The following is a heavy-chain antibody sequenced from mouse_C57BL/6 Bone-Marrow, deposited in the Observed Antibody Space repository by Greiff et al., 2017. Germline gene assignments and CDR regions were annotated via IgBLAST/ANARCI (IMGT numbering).Heavy chain of an antibody. J-gene: IGHJ3*01. V-gene: IGHV1-50*01. D-gene: IGHD3-2*02. Sequence: QVQLQQPGAELVKPGASVKLSCKASGYTFTSYWMQWVKQRPGQGLEWIGEIDPSDSYTNYNQKFKGKATLTVDPSSRTAYMLLSSLTSEDSAVYYCVTSQATAWFAFWGKGTLVTVSA. CDR3: VTSQATAWFAF. CDR1: GYTFTSYW. CDR2: IDPSDSYT.